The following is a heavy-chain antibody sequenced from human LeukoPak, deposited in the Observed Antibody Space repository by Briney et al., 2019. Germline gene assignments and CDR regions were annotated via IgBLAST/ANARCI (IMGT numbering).Heavy chain of an antibody. CDR1: GYSFTSYL. V-gene: IGHV5-51*01. J-gene: IGHJ3*02. CDR3: ASGYYDILTGPDDAFDI. D-gene: IGHD3-9*01. CDR2: IYPGGYDT. Sequence: GESLMIYYKGSGYSFTSYLIGWVRQMPGKGLGGMGVIYPGGYDTRYSPSFQGQVTISADKSISTAYLQWSSLKASDTAMYYCASGYYDILTGPDDAFDIWGQGTMVTVSS.